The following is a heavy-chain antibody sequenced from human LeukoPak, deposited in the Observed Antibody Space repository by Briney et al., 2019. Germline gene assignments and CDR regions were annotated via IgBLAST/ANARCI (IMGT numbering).Heavy chain of an antibody. V-gene: IGHV4-34*01. J-gene: IGHJ4*02. D-gene: IGHD3-16*02. CDR2: INHSGST. CDR3: ARGGGGYVWGSYRFQPPDY. CDR1: GGSFSGYY. Sequence: PSETLSLTCAVYGGSFSGYYWSWIRQPPGKGLEWIGEINHSGSTNYNSSLKSRVTISVDTSKNQFSLKLSSVTAADTAVYYCARGGGGYVWGSYRFQPPDYWGQGTLVTVSS.